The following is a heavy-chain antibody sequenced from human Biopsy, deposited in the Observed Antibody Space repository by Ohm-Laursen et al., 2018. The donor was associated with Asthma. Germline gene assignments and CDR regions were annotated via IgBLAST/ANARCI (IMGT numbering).Heavy chain of an antibody. V-gene: IGHV1-69*13. CDR3: AKARCYYYYCDMEV. Sequence: GASVKVSCKPSGGTFNNYAINWVRQAPGQGLEWMGGISPIFGSTAYAQKFQGRVTITADVFTSTVYMELNGLRSEDTAVLYCAKARCYYYYCDMEVWGPGTAITVSS. CDR1: GGTFNNYA. CDR2: ISPIFGST. J-gene: IGHJ6*02.